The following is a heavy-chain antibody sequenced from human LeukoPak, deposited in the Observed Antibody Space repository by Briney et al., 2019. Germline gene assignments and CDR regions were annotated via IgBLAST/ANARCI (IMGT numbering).Heavy chain of an antibody. V-gene: IGHV1-18*01. D-gene: IGHD3-9*01. CDR3: ARAGPPFDPVYFDY. J-gene: IGHJ4*02. CDR1: GYTFTSYG. CDR2: ISAYNGNT. Sequence: GASVKVSCKASGYTFTSYGISWVRQPPGQGLEWMGWISAYNGNTNYAQKLQGRVTMTTDTSTSTAYMELRSLRSDDTAVYYCARAGPPFDPVYFDYWGQGTLVTVSS.